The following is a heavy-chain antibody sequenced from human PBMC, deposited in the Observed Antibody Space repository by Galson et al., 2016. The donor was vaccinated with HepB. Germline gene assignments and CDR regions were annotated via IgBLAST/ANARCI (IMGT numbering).Heavy chain of an antibody. V-gene: IGHV4-39*01. CDR3: ARHFWSGYYRGPFDY. CDR2: IYYSGTT. J-gene: IGHJ4*02. Sequence: ETLSLTCTVSAGSISSSTHYWGWIRQPPGKGLEWIGSIYYSGTTYYKPSLESRVSISVDTSKNHFSLKLNSVTAADTAVYYCARHFWSGYYRGPFDYWGQGTLATVSS. D-gene: IGHD3-3*01. CDR1: AGSISSSTHY.